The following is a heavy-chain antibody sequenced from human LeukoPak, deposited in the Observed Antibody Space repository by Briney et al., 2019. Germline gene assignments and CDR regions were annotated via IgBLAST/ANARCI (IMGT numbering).Heavy chain of an antibody. CDR3: AKLGSVLLWFGENLSGMDV. V-gene: IGHV3-23*01. CDR2: ISGSGGST. CDR1: GFTFSSYA. D-gene: IGHD3-10*01. Sequence: GGSLRLSRAASGFTFSSYAKSWVRQAPGKGLEWVSAISGSGGSTYYADSVKGRFTISRDNSKNTLYLQMNSLRAEDTAVYYCAKLGSVLLWFGENLSGMDVWGQGTTVTVSS. J-gene: IGHJ6*02.